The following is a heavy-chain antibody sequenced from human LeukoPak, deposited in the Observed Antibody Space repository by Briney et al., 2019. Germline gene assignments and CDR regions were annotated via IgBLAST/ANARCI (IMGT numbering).Heavy chain of an antibody. CDR1: GYTFTSYD. Sequence: ASVKVSCKASGYTFTSYDINWVRQATGQGLEWMGWMNPNSDNTGYAQKFQGRVTLTRNTSISTAYMELSSLRSEDTAVYYCARCSLTYYYGSGSYYNMDVWGKGTTVTISS. J-gene: IGHJ6*03. D-gene: IGHD3-10*01. CDR3: ARCSLTYYYGSGSYYNMDV. CDR2: MNPNSDNT. V-gene: IGHV1-8*03.